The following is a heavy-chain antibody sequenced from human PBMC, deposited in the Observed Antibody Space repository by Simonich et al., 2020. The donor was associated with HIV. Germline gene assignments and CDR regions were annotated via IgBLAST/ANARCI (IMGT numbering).Heavy chain of an antibody. V-gene: IGHV1-69-2*01. D-gene: IGHD1-1*01. CDR3: ATVGLRDGYNYY. Sequence: EVQLVQSGAEVKKPGATVKISCRVFGYTFTDYYIHWVQQVPGKGLEWIGRVDPKKDEKIYAEKFQGRLTITADTSPDIAYMELSSLRSEDTAVYYCATVGLRDGYNYYWGQGTLITVSS. CDR2: VDPKKDEK. J-gene: IGHJ4*02. CDR1: GYTFTDYY.